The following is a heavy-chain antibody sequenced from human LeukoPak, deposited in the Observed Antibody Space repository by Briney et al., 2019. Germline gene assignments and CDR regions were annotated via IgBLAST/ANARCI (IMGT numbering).Heavy chain of an antibody. CDR3: ARFLKNGSGSTRIYYMDV. J-gene: IGHJ6*03. V-gene: IGHV4-34*01. Sequence: EASETLSLTCTVSGGSISGYYWSWIRQPPGKGLEWIGEINHSGSTNYNPSLKSRVTISVDTSKNQFSLKLSSVTAADTAVYYCARFLKNGSGSTRIYYMDVWGKGTTVTISS. D-gene: IGHD3-10*01. CDR2: INHSGST. CDR1: GGSISGYY.